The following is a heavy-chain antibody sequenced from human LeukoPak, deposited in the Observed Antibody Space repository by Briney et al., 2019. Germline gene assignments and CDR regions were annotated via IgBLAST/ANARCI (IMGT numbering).Heavy chain of an antibody. V-gene: IGHV4-30-2*02. D-gene: IGHD5-12*01. Sequence: PSQTLSLTCTVSGGSISSGGYYWSWIRQPPGKGLEWIGYIYHSGSTYYNPSLKSRVTISVDRSKNQFSLKLSSVTAPDTAVYYCATLKSGFMVATKDYWGQGTLVTVSS. J-gene: IGHJ4*02. CDR3: ATLKSGFMVATKDY. CDR2: IYHSGST. CDR1: GGSISSGGYY.